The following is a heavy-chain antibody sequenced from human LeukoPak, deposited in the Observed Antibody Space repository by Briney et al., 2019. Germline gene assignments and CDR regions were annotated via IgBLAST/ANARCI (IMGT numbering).Heavy chain of an antibody. D-gene: IGHD3-22*01. CDR3: ARRYYYDSSGLLGAFDI. CDR2: IKQDGSEK. V-gene: IGHV3-7*01. J-gene: IGHJ3*02. Sequence: PGRSLRLSCAASGFTFSSYSMNWVRQAPGKGLEWVANIKQDGSEKYYVDSVKGRFTISRDNAKNSLYLQMNSPRAEDTAVYYCARRYYYDSSGLLGAFDIWGQGTMVTVSS. CDR1: GFTFSSYS.